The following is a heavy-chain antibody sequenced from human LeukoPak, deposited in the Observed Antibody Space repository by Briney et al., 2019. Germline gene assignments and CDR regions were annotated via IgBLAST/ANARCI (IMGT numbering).Heavy chain of an antibody. J-gene: IGHJ4*02. CDR3: ARDRGTGTRIDY. Sequence: ASVKVSCKASGYTLTSYYMHWVRQAPGQGLEWMGIINPSGGSTSYAQKFQGRVTMTRDTSTSTVYMELSSLRSEDTAVYYCARDRGTGTRIDYWGQGTLVTVSS. D-gene: IGHD1-1*01. CDR1: GYTLTSYY. CDR2: INPSGGST. V-gene: IGHV1-46*01.